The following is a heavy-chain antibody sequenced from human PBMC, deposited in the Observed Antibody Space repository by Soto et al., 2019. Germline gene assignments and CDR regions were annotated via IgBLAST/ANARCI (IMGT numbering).Heavy chain of an antibody. CDR1: GYTFTYRY. J-gene: IGHJ3*02. V-gene: IGHV1-45*02. CDR2: ITPFNGNT. CDR3: ASSSGRGYSYGLSHDAFDI. Sequence: SVKVSCKASGYTFTYRYLHWVRQAPGQALEWMGWITPFNGNTNYAQKFQDRVTITRDRSMSTAYMELSSLRSEDTAMYYCASSSGRGYSYGLSHDAFDICGQGTMVAVSS. D-gene: IGHD5-18*01.